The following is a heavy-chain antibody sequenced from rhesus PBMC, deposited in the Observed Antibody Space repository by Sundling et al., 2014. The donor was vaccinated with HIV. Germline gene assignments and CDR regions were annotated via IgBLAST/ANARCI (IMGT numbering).Heavy chain of an antibody. CDR1: GYTFTSYY. V-gene: IGHV1-200*01. CDR2: INPANGNA. J-gene: IGHJ4*01. CDR3: ARDHSDGGSLAWGF. Sequence: QVHLVQSGAEVKKPGTSVKLSCKASGYTFTSYYINWVRQAPGQVLEWMGWINPANGNAGYPQKFQGRVTMTRDTSTNTAYMELNSLRSEDTAIYYCARDHSDGGSLAWGFWGQGVLVTVSS. D-gene: IGHD6-25*01.